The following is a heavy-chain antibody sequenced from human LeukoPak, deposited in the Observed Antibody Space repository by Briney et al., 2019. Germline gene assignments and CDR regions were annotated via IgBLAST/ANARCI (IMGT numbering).Heavy chain of an antibody. CDR2: ISSSGSTI. V-gene: IGHV3-48*03. CDR3: ARGEYYYDSSGYGVYFDL. D-gene: IGHD3-22*01. CDR1: GFTFSSYE. Sequence: GGSLRLSCAASGFTFSSYEMNWVRQAPGKGLEWVSYISSSGSTIYYADSVKGRFTISRDNAKNSLYLQMNSLRAEDTAVYYCARGEYYYDSSGYGVYFDLWGRGTLVTVSS. J-gene: IGHJ2*01.